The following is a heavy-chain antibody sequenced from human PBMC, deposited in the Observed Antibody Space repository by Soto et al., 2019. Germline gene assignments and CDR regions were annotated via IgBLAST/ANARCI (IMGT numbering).Heavy chain of an antibody. CDR3: AKDFGGSSWLGYFDY. CDR1: GFTFDDYA. V-gene: IGHV3-9*01. Sequence: PGGSLRLSCAASGFTFDDYAMHWVRQAPGKGLEWVSGISWNSGSIGYAESVKGRFTISRDNAKNSLYVQMNSLRAEDTALYYCAKDFGGSSWLGYFDYWGQGTLVTVSS. CDR2: ISWNSGSI. J-gene: IGHJ4*02. D-gene: IGHD6-13*01.